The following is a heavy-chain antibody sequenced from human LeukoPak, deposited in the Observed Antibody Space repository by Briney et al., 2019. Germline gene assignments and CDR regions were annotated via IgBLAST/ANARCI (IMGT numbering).Heavy chain of an antibody. V-gene: IGHV3-9*03. CDR2: ISWNSGSI. CDR3: AIGYCTNGVCFNAFDI. D-gene: IGHD2-8*01. Sequence: GGSLRLSCAASGFTFDDYVMHWVRQAPGKGLEWVSGISWNSGSIGYADSVKGRFTISRDNAKNSLYLQMNSLRAEDMALYYCAIGYCTNGVCFNAFDIWGQGTMVTVSS. J-gene: IGHJ3*02. CDR1: GFTFDDYV.